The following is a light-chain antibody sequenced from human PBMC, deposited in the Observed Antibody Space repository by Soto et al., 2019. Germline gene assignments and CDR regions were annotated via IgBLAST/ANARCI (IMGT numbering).Light chain of an antibody. CDR1: SSDIGSYDH. J-gene: IGLJ1*01. Sequence: SALAQPASVSGYPGQSITISCSGTSSDIGSYDHVAWYQQFPGKSPKLIIYAVSDRPSGVSDRFSGSKSGISASLTISGLQTEDEADYYCISYTDRQSYLFGTGTKVTVL. CDR3: ISYTDRQSYL. CDR2: AVS. V-gene: IGLV2-14*03.